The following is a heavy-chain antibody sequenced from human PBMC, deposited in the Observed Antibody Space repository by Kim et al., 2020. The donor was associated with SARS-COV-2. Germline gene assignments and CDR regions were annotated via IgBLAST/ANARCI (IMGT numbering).Heavy chain of an antibody. CDR1: PGSLNHHNYY. D-gene: IGHD1-26*01. Sequence: SETLSLTCTVSPGSLNHHNYYWSWLRQSPGKGLEWIGYIYFRGSTFYHPSFKSRIAISIDTSESKFSLKMESVTAADTAVYYCARLVVGATWYFDLWGRG. CDR2: IYFRGST. V-gene: IGHV4-30-4*01. J-gene: IGHJ2*01. CDR3: ARLVVGATWYFDL.